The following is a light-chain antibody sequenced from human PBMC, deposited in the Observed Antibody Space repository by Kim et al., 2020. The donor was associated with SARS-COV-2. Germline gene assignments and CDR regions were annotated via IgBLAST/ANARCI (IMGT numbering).Light chain of an antibody. CDR2: DAS. CDR1: QDISNY. Sequence: DIQMTQSPSSLSASVGDRVTITCQASQDISNYLTWYQQKPVKAPKLLIYDASNLETGVPSRFSGSGSGTDFTFTISSLQPEDIATYYCQQYDNLPLTFGPGTKVDIK. CDR3: QQYDNLPLT. J-gene: IGKJ3*01. V-gene: IGKV1-33*01.